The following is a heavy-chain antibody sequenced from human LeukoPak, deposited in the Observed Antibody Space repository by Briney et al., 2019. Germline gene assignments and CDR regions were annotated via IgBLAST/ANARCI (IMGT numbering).Heavy chain of an antibody. CDR2: ISAYNGNT. Sequence: GASVKVSCKASVYIFTSYGISWVRRAPGQGLEWMGWISAYNGNTNYAQKLQGRVTMTTDTSTSTAYMELRSLRSDDTAVYYCAGPTVVTLNYYYYGMDVWGQGTTVTVSS. J-gene: IGHJ6*02. CDR1: VYIFTSYG. V-gene: IGHV1-18*01. D-gene: IGHD4-23*01. CDR3: AGPTVVTLNYYYYGMDV.